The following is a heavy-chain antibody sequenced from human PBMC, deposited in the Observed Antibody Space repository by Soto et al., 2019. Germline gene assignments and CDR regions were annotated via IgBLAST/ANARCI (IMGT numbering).Heavy chain of an antibody. J-gene: IGHJ3*02. D-gene: IGHD2-15*01. V-gene: IGHV1-69*06. CDR2: IIPIFGTA. CDR1: GYTFTGHY. Sequence: SVEVTCKASGYTFTGHYMHWVRQAPGQGLEWMGGIIPIFGTANYAQKVQGRVTITADKSTSTAYMELSSLRSEDTAVYYCARPGGWYHDAFDIWGQGTMARVS. CDR3: ARPGGWYHDAFDI.